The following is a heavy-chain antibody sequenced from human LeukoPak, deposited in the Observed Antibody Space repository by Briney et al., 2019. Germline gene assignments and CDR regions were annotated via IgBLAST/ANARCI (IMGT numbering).Heavy chain of an antibody. J-gene: IGHJ4*02. D-gene: IGHD6-13*01. CDR2: INHSGST. V-gene: IGHV4-34*01. CDR3: ARDRAARAAATVDY. CDR1: GGSFSGYY. Sequence: SSETLSLTCAVYGGSFSGYYWSWIRQPPGKGLEWIGEINHSGSTNYNPPLKSRVTISVDTSKNQFSLKLSSVTAADTAVYYCARDRAARAAATVDYWGQGTLVTVSS.